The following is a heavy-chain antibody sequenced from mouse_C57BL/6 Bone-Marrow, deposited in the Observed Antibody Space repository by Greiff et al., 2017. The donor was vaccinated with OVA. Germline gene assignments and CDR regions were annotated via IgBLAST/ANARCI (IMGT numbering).Heavy chain of an antibody. CDR1: GFTFSDYY. J-gene: IGHJ1*03. CDR2: ISNGGGST. D-gene: IGHD2-10*01. V-gene: IGHV5-12*01. Sequence: DVKLMESGGGLVQPGGSLKLSCAASGFTFSDYYMYWVRQTPEKRLEWVAYISNGGGSTYYPDTVKGRFTISRDNAKNTLYLQMSRLKSEDTAMYYCARKPLLGRYWYFDVWGTGTTVTVSS. CDR3: ARKPLLGRYWYFDV.